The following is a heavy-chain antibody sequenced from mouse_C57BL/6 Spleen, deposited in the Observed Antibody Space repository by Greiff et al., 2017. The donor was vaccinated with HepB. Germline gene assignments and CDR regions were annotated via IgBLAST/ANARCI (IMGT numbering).Heavy chain of an antibody. Sequence: QVHVKQSGAELVRPGTSVKMSCKASGYTFTNYWIGWAKQRPGHGLEWIGDIYPGGGYTNYNEKFKGKATLTADKSSSTAYMQFSSLTSEDSAIYYCARSGDYYGSSLFAYWGQGTLVTVSA. CDR2: IYPGGGYT. D-gene: IGHD1-1*01. CDR1: GYTFTNYW. CDR3: ARSGDYYGSSLFAY. V-gene: IGHV1-63*01. J-gene: IGHJ3*01.